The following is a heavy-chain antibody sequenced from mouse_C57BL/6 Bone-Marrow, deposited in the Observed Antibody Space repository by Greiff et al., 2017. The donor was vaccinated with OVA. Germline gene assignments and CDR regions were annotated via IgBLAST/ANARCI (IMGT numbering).Heavy chain of an antibody. J-gene: IGHJ1*03. CDR2: IDPENGDT. Sequence: EVMLVESGAELVRPGASVKLSCTASGFNIKDDYMHWVKQRPEQGLEWIGWIDPENGDTEYASKFQGKATITADTSSNTAYLQLSSLTSEDTAVYYCTFYGNWYFDVWGTGTTVTVSS. CDR1: GFNIKDDY. V-gene: IGHV14-4*01. CDR3: TFYGNWYFDV. D-gene: IGHD2-1*01.